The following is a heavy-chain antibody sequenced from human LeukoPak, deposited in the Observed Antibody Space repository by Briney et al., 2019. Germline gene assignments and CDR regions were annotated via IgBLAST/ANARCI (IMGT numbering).Heavy chain of an antibody. CDR2: ISGSGGST. V-gene: IGHV3-23*01. J-gene: IGHJ6*02. CDR3: AKDIGSSWYSSNYYYGMDV. CDR1: GFTFSSYA. Sequence: GGSLRLSCAASGFTFSSYAMSWVRQAPGKGLEWVSAISGSGGSTYYADSVKGRFTISRDNSKNSLYLQMNSLRAEDTALYYCAKDIGSSWYSSNYYYGMDVWGQGTTVTVSS. D-gene: IGHD6-13*01.